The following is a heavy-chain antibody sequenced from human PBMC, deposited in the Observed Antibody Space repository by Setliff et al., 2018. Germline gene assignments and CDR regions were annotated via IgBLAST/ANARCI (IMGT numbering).Heavy chain of an antibody. D-gene: IGHD4-17*01. CDR2: ISAKNGNR. CDR1: GYSFTSYG. V-gene: IGHV1-18*01. CDR3: ARDFPTVVTPKEYFDL. Sequence: ASVKVSCKASGYSFTSYGISWARQAPGQGLEWMGWISAKNGNRNYAQKLQGRVTMTTDTSTSTAYMELRSLRSDDTAVYYCARDFPTVVTPKEYFDLWGRGTLVTVSS. J-gene: IGHJ2*01.